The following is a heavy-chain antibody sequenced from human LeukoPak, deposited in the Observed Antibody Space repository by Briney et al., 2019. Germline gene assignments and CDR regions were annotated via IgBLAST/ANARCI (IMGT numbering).Heavy chain of an antibody. CDR2: IKQDGSEK. D-gene: IGHD3-3*01. V-gene: IGHV3-7*01. Sequence: GGSLRLSCAASGFTFSNYCMNWVRQAPGKGLEWVANIKQDGSEKYYVDSVKGRFTISRDNAKNSLYLQMNSLRAEVTAVYYCARASSITIFGVVIGNWFDPWGQGIRVTVSS. CDR1: GFTFSNYC. CDR3: ARASSITIFGVVIGNWFDP. J-gene: IGHJ5*02.